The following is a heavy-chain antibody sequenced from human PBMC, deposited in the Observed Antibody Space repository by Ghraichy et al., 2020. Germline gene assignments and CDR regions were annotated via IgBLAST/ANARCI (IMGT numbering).Heavy chain of an antibody. CDR1: GGSISSGGYY. J-gene: IGHJ6*02. CDR3: ARDNAYTGYYYYYYGMDV. CDR2: IYYSGST. Sequence: SETLSLTCTVSGGSISSGGYYWIWLRPHPGKGLEWIGYIYYSGSTYYNPSLKSRVTISVDTSKNQFSLKLSSVTAADTAVYYCARDNAYTGYYYYYYGMDVWGQGTTVTVS. V-gene: IGHV4-31*03. D-gene: IGHD5-24*01.